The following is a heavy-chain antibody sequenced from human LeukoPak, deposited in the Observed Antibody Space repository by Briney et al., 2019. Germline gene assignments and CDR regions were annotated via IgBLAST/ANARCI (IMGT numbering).Heavy chain of an antibody. CDR3: ARGRSNYYGMDV. CDR2: IYYNGNT. V-gene: IGHV4-61*08. J-gene: IGHJ6*02. D-gene: IGHD1-26*01. Sequence: SETLSLTCTVSGGSISSGDYYWSWIRQPPGKGLEWIGYIYYNGNTNYSPSLKSRVTMSVDTSKNLFSLKVSSVTAADTAVCYCARGRSNYYGMDVWGQGTTVTVSS. CDR1: GGSISSGDYY.